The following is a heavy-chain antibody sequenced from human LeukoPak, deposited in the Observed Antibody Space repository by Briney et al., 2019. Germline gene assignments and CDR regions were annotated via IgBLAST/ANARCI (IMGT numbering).Heavy chain of an antibody. CDR3: ARDVHNYGLDY. CDR2: ISYDGSNK. V-gene: IGHV3-30*01. D-gene: IGHD3-10*01. J-gene: IGHJ4*02. CDR1: GFTFSSYA. Sequence: GGSLRLSCAASGFTFSSYAMHWVRQAPGRGLEWVAVISYDGSNKYYADSVKGRFTISRDNSKNTLYLQMNSLRAEDTAVYCCARDVHNYGLDYWGQGTLVTVSS.